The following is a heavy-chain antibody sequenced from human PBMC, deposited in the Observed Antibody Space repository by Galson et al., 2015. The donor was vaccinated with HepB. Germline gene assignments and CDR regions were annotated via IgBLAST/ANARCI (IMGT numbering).Heavy chain of an antibody. CDR2: ISGSGGST. CDR3: AKVRVPRAVAGTGGYFDY. V-gene: IGHV3-23*01. Sequence: SLRLSCAASGFTFSSYAMSWVRQAPGKGLEWVSAISGSGGSTYYADSVKGRFTISRDNSKNTLYLQMNSLRAEDTAVYYCAKVRVPRAVAGTGGYFDYWGQGTLVTVSS. D-gene: IGHD6-19*01. CDR1: GFTFSSYA. J-gene: IGHJ4*02.